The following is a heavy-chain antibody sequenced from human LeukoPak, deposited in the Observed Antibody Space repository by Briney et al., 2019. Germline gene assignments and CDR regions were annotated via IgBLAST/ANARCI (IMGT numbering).Heavy chain of an antibody. V-gene: IGHV3-48*02. CDR1: GFTFSTYS. CDR3: AREYSSSSGSVSDY. Sequence: PGGSLRLSCAASGFTFSTYSMNWVRQAPGRGLEWLSYISSSSSTIYYADSVRGRFTISRDNAKNSLYLQMNSLRDEDTAVYYCAREYSSSSGSVSDYWGQGTLVTVSS. J-gene: IGHJ4*02. D-gene: IGHD6-6*01. CDR2: ISSSSSTI.